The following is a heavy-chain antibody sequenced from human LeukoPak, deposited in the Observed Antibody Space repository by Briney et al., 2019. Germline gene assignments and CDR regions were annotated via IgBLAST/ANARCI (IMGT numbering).Heavy chain of an antibody. Sequence: PGGSLRLSCAASGFTFSSYGMSWVRQAPGKGLEWVSVIYSGGSTYYADSVKGRFTISRDNSKNTLYLQMNSLRAEDTAVYYCARGHNLFDYWGQGTLVTVSS. CDR2: IYSGGST. J-gene: IGHJ4*02. V-gene: IGHV3-66*01. CDR3: ARGHNLFDY. D-gene: IGHD5-24*01. CDR1: GFTFSSYG.